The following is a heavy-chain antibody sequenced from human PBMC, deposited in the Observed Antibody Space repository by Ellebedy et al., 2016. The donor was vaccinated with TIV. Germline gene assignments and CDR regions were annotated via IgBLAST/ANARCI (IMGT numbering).Heavy chain of an antibody. D-gene: IGHD5-12*01. CDR3: ARHGLRARGYDPLYYSYMDV. CDR1: GGSVTTYY. CDR2: IFHSGIT. J-gene: IGHJ6*03. Sequence: MPSETLSLTCTVSGGSVTTYYWSWIRQPPGKGLEWIGYIFHSGITNYNPSLKSRLTISVDTSNNQFSLRLSSVTAADTAVYYCARHGLRARGYDPLYYSYMDVWGKGSTVIVSS. V-gene: IGHV4-59*08.